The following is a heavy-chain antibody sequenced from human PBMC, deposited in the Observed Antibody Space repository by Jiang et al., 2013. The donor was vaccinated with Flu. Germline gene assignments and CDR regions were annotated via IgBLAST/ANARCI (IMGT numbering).Heavy chain of an antibody. CDR2: ISTYNGHT. Sequence: SCKTSGYTFTTYAINWVRQAPGQGLEWMGWISTYNGHTSSAEKVQGRVTMTMDTSTTTVYMELKSLRSDDTAVYYCAGDLRAVAGTGAAYWGQGTLVTVSS. CDR1: GYTFTTYA. CDR3: AGDLRAVAGTGAAY. V-gene: IGHV1-18*01. J-gene: IGHJ4*02. D-gene: IGHD6-19*01.